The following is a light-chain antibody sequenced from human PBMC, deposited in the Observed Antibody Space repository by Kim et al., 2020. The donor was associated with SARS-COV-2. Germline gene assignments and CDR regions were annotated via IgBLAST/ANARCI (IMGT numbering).Light chain of an antibody. CDR2: GSS. J-gene: IGKJ4*01. Sequence: ASVGDRVIITWRASQGITSSLAWYQQKPGKAPKLLIYGSSNLVDGVPSRFSGSGSGTEFTLTITTLQPEDFATYICQQAYSFPLSFGGGTKVDIK. CDR3: QQAYSFPLS. V-gene: IGKV1-12*01. CDR1: QGITSS.